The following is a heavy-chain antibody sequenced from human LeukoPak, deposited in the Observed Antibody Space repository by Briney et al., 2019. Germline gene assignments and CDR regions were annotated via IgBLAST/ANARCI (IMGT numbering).Heavy chain of an antibody. CDR2: MNPNSGNT. CDR1: GYTFTSYD. V-gene: IGHV1-8*01. CDR3: ARSKRVYYDYVWGSYPFDY. Sequence: ASVKVSCKASGYTFTSYDINWVRQATGQGLEWMGWMNPNSGNTGYAQKFQGRVTMTRNTSISTAYMELSSLRSEDTAVYYCARSKRVYYDYVWGSYPFDYWGQGTLVTVSS. J-gene: IGHJ4*02. D-gene: IGHD3-16*01.